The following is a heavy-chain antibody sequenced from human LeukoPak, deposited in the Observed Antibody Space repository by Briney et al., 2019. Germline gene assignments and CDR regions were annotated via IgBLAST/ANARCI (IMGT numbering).Heavy chain of an antibody. J-gene: IGHJ2*01. CDR2: IGTAGEI. V-gene: IGHV3-13*01. Sequence: GGSLRLSCAASGFTFRSYDMHWVRRATGKGLEWVSGIGTAGEIYYPGSVKGRFTISRENAKNSLYLQMNSLRAGDTAVYYCARAAYSSTWYSRYFDLWGRGTLVTVSS. D-gene: IGHD6-13*01. CDR1: GFTFRSYD. CDR3: ARAAYSSTWYSRYFDL.